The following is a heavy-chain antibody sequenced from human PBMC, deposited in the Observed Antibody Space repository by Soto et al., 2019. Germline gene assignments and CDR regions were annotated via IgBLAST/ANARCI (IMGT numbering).Heavy chain of an antibody. CDR3: AKRNWGGWYFDL. D-gene: IGHD7-27*01. J-gene: IGHJ2*01. V-gene: IGHV3-23*01. Sequence: EVQLLESGGGLVQPGGSLRLSCAASGFTFSSYAMSWVRKAPGKGLEWVSAISGSGGSTYYADSVKGRFTISRDNSKNTLYLQMNSLRAEDTAVYYCAKRNWGGWYFDLWGRGTLVTVSS. CDR1: GFTFSSYA. CDR2: ISGSGGST.